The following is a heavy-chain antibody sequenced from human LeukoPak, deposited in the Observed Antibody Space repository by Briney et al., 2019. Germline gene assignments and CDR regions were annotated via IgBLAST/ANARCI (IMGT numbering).Heavy chain of an antibody. Sequence: ASVKVSCKVSGYTLTELSMHWVRQAPGKGLEWMGGFDPEDGKTIYAQKFQGRVTMTEDTSTDTAYMELSSLRSEDTAVYYCATGLSDILTGYYLFKLDYWGQGTLVTVSS. CDR2: FDPEDGKT. CDR1: GYTLTELS. CDR3: ATGLSDILTGYYLFKLDY. D-gene: IGHD3-9*01. V-gene: IGHV1-24*01. J-gene: IGHJ4*02.